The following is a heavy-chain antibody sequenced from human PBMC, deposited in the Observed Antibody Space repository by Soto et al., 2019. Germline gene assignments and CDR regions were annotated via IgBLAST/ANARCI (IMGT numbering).Heavy chain of an antibody. D-gene: IGHD4-4*01. CDR2: IRSKAYGGTT. J-gene: IGHJ5*02. V-gene: IGHV3-49*05. CDR3: TRGIMTTVTTRANWFDP. Sequence: EVQLVESGGGLVKPGRSLRLSCTASGFTFGDYAMSWFRQAPGKGLEWVGFIRSKAYGGTTEYAASVKGRFTISRDDSKSIDYLQMNSLKTEDTAVYYCTRGIMTTVTTRANWFDPWGQGTLVTVSS. CDR1: GFTFGDYA.